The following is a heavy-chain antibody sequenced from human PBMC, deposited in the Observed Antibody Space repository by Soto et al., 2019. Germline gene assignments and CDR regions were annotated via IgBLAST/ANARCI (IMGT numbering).Heavy chain of an antibody. CDR3: ASGDYYDSSGRSLNPIYYSYGMDV. D-gene: IGHD3-22*01. CDR2: IIPIFGTA. CDR1: GGTFSSYA. V-gene: IGHV1-69*06. J-gene: IGHJ6*02. Sequence: QVQLVQSGAEVKKPGSSVKVSCKASGGTFSSYAISWVRQAPGQGLEWMGGIIPIFGTANYAQKFQGRVTITADKSTSSAYMELRSLRSEDTAVYYCASGDYYDSSGRSLNPIYYSYGMDVWGQGPTVTLSS.